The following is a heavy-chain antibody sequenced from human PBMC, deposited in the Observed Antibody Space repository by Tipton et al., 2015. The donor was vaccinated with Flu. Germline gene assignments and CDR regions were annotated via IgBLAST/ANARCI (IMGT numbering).Heavy chain of an antibody. D-gene: IGHD2/OR15-2a*01. CDR3: AIFKNPGH. V-gene: IGHV3-7*01. Sequence: SLRLSCAASGFAFSSYWVLWVRQAPGKGLEWVANINEDGSTTYYLGSVRGRFTISRDNARNSVFLQMNGLRVEGTALYYCAIFKNPGHWGQGTLVTVSS. CDR2: INEDGSTT. CDR1: GFAFSSYW. J-gene: IGHJ4*02.